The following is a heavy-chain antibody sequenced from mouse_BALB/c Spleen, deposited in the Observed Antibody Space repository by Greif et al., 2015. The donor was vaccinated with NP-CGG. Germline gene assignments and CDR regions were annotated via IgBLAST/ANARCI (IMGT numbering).Heavy chain of an antibody. J-gene: IGHJ4*01. V-gene: IGHV1-69*01. D-gene: IGHD1-2*01. CDR2: IDTSDSYS. Sequence: QVQLQQSGAELVMPGASVKMSCKASGYTFTDCWMHWVKQRPGQGLEWIGAIDTSDSYSSYNQKFKGKATLTVDESSSTAYMQLSSLTSEDSAVYYCARTATHAMDYWGQGTSVTVSS. CDR1: GYTFTDCW. CDR3: ARTATHAMDY.